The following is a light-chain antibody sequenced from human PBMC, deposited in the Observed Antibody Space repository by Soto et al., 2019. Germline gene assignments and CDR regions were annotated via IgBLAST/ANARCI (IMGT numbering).Light chain of an antibody. CDR3: CSYADNNIYV. CDR1: SSDVGGYNL. CDR2: EVN. V-gene: IGLV2-8*01. Sequence: SVLTQPPSASGSPGQSVTISCTGTSSDVGGYNLVSWYQQHPGKAPQLMIYEVNKRPSGVPDRFSGSKSGNTASLTVSGLQAEDEADYYCCSYADNNIYVFGTGTKVTVL. J-gene: IGLJ1*01.